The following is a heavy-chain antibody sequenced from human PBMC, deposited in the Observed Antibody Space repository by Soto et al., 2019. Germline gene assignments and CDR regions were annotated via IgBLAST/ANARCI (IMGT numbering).Heavy chain of an antibody. CDR3: AREYSNSPEAFDS. CDR2: IYHTGRT. J-gene: IGHJ4*02. CDR1: CGSVNSDNYY. Sequence: PSETLSLTCTVSCGSVNSDNYYWSWIRQPPGKGLEWIGYIYHTGRTNYNPSFMSRVTISVDTSRNQFSLKLSSVTAADTAVFYCAREYSNSPEAFDSWGQGTLVTVSS. V-gene: IGHV4-61*01. D-gene: IGHD1-26*01.